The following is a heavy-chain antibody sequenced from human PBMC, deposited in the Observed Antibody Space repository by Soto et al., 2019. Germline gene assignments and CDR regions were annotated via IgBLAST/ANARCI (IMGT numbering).Heavy chain of an antibody. CDR2: ISYDGSNK. CDR1: GFTFSSYA. J-gene: IGHJ6*02. V-gene: IGHV3-30-3*01. CDR3: ARDWGLKSMDV. D-gene: IGHD3-16*01. Sequence: QVQLVESGGGVVQPGRSLRLSCAASGFTFSSYAMHWFRQAPGKGLEWVAVISYDGSNKYYADSVKGRFTISRDNSKNKLYLQMYSLRAEDKAVYYCARDWGLKSMDVCGQGQKVTVSS.